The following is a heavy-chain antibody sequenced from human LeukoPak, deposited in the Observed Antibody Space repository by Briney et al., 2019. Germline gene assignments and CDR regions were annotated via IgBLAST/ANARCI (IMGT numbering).Heavy chain of an antibody. CDR3: ARGQKYRSGYTVTELGSGYFDY. CDR1: GYTFTGYY. J-gene: IGHJ4*02. V-gene: IGHV1-2*02. D-gene: IGHD5-18*01. Sequence: ASVKVSCKASGYTFTGYYVHWVRQAPGQGLEWMGWIDPNSGGTNYAPSFQDRVTMTRDTSISTAYMELSRLRSDDTAVYYCARGQKYRSGYTVTELGSGYFDYWGQGTLVTVSS. CDR2: IDPNSGGT.